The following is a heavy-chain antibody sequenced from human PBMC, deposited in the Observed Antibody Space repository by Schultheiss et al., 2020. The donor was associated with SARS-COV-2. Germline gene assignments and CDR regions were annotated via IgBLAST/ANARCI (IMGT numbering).Heavy chain of an antibody. D-gene: IGHD6-6*01. CDR1: AFTLSTHA. J-gene: IGHJ4*02. V-gene: IGHV3-23*01. CDR3: AKGVRGSSFTYFDY. Sequence: GGSLRLSCAASAFTLSTHAMNWVRQAPGKGLEWVSAISGSGGSTYYADSVKGRFTISRDNSKNTLYLQMNSLRAEDTAVYYCAKGVRGSSFTYFDYWGQGTLVTVAS. CDR2: ISGSGGST.